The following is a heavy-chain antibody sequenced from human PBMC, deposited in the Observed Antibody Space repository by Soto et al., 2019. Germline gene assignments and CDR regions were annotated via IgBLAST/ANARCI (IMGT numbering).Heavy chain of an antibody. J-gene: IGHJ6*03. V-gene: IGHV3-9*01. CDR2: ITWQSGTI. Sequence: EVQLVESGGGLVQPGRYLRLACAASGFTFDQYTMHWVRQAPGKGLEWVSSITWQSGTIGYADSVKGRFTIPRDNAKTPLYLQMNCLRGEDTALYYCAKEMTTCGDFNYYYMDVWGNGTTVTVSS. D-gene: IGHD4-4*01. CDR1: GFTFDQYT. CDR3: AKEMTTCGDFNYYYMDV.